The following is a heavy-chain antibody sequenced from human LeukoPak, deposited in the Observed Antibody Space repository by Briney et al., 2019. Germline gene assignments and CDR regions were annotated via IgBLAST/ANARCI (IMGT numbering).Heavy chain of an antibody. V-gene: IGHV3-48*04. D-gene: IGHD3-9*01. Sequence: PGGSLRLSCAASGFTFSSYSMNWVRQAPGKGLEWVSSISSSGSTIYYADSVKGRFTISRDNAKNSLYLQMNSLRAEDTAVYYCAREGSELRYFDWLFPNWFDPWGQGTLVTVSS. CDR3: AREGSELRYFDWLFPNWFDP. CDR1: GFTFSSYS. J-gene: IGHJ5*02. CDR2: ISSSGSTI.